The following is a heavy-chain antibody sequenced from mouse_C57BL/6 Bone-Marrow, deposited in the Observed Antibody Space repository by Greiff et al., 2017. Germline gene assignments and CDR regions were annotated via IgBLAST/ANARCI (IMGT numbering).Heavy chain of an antibody. CDR1: GYTFTSYW. CDR3: ARCYYGNYWAMDY. J-gene: IGHJ4*01. CDR2: INPSSGYT. V-gene: IGHV1-7*01. D-gene: IGHD2-1*01. Sequence: VQLQQSGAELAKPGASVKLSCKASGYTFTSYWMHWVKQRPGQGLEWIGYINPSSGYTKYNQKFKDKATLTADTSSSTAYMQLSSLTYEDSAVYYCARCYYGNYWAMDYWGQGTSVTVSS.